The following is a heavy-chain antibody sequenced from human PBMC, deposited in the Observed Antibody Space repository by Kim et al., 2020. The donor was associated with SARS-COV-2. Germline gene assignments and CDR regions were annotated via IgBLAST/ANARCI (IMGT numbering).Heavy chain of an antibody. D-gene: IGHD3-9*01. CDR1: GYTFTSYG. V-gene: IGHV1-18*01. Sequence: VKVSCKASGYTFTSYGISWVRQAPGQGLEWMGWISAYNGNTNYAQKLQGRVTMTTDTSTSTAYMELRSLRSDDTAVYYCARDRRYYDILTGYSGYGMDVWGQGTTVTVSS. J-gene: IGHJ6*02. CDR3: ARDRRYYDILTGYSGYGMDV. CDR2: ISAYNGNT.